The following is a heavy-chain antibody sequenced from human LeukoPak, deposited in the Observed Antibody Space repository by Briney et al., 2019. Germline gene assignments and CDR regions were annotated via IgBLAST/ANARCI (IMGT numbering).Heavy chain of an antibody. CDR3: ARTTEGGYTYDYFYYYYMDV. CDR1: GVSISYYY. CDR2: IHYSGST. V-gene: IGHV4-59*01. J-gene: IGHJ6*03. Sequence: SETLSLTCTVSGVSISYYYWSWIRQPPGKGLEWIGYIHYSGSTNYNPFLKSRVTILVDTSKNQFSLKLSSVTAADTAVYYCARTTEGGYTYDYFYYYYMDVWGKGTTVTISS. D-gene: IGHD5-18*01.